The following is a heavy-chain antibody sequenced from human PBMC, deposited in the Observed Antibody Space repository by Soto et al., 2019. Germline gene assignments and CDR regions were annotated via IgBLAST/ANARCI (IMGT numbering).Heavy chain of an antibody. CDR1: GFPFSSYA. V-gene: IGHV3-23*01. CDR3: AKVPDYYDSSGYYYEYFQH. Sequence: GGSLRLSCTASGFPFSSYAMSWVRQAPGKGLEWVSAISGSGGSTYYADSVKGRFTISRDNSKNTLYLQMNSLRAEDTAVYYCAKVPDYYDSSGYYYEYFQHWGQGTLVTVSS. CDR2: ISGSGGST. J-gene: IGHJ1*01. D-gene: IGHD3-22*01.